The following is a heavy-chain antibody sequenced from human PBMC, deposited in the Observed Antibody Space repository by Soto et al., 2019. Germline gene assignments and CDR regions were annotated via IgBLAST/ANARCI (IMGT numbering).Heavy chain of an antibody. CDR2: IIPIFGTA. V-gene: IGHV1-69*12. Sequence: QVQLVQSGAEVKKPGSSVKVSCKASGGTFSSYAISWVRQAPGQGLEWMGGIIPIFGTANYAQKFQGRVTITADESTSTAYMQLSSLSSEDTAVCYCARAGGETYYDFWSCYRHGMDVWGQGTTVTVS. CDR3: ARAGGETYYDFWSCYRHGMDV. CDR1: GGTFSSYA. D-gene: IGHD3-3*01. J-gene: IGHJ6*02.